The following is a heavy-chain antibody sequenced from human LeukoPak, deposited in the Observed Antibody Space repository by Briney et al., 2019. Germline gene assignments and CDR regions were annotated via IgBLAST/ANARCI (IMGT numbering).Heavy chain of an antibody. J-gene: IGHJ4*02. Sequence: GGSLRLSCAASGFPFSDYGMYWVRQAPGKGLEWLAVISHDGNNKYYADSVKGRITISRDNSMNTLYLQMNSLRAEDTAVYYCARGRIPAPIRMSGRTTVTTFRSRGFDYWGQGTLVTVSS. CDR2: ISHDGNNK. D-gene: IGHD4-17*01. V-gene: IGHV3-30*03. CDR1: GFPFSDYG. CDR3: ARGRIPAPIRMSGRTTVTTFRSRGFDY.